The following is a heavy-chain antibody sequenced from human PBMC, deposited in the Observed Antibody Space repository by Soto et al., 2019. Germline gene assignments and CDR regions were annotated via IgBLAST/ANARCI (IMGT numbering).Heavy chain of an antibody. CDR3: AKDVRSSWYATDYYYYGMDV. Sequence: GGSLRLSCAASGFTFSSYAMSWVRQAPGKGLEWVSAISGSGGSTYYADSVKGRFTISRDNSKNTLYLQMNSLRAEDTAVYYCAKDVRSSWYATDYYYYGMDVWGKETTVTVSS. CDR1: GFTFSSYA. V-gene: IGHV3-23*01. CDR2: ISGSGGST. D-gene: IGHD6-13*01. J-gene: IGHJ6*04.